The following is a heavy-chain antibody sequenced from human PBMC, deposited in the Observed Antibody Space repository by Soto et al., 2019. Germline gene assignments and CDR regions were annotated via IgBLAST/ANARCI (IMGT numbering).Heavy chain of an antibody. CDR1: GGSISSSSYY. D-gene: IGHD3-9*01. V-gene: IGHV4-39*01. CDR2: IYYSGST. Sequence: QLQLQESGPGLVKPSETLSLTCTVSGGSISSSSYYWGWIRQPPGKGLEWIGSIYYSGSTYYNPSLKRRVTISVDTSKNQFSLKLSSVTAADTAVYYCARRGVILPGYNFGADVVTFDYWGQATRVTVSS. CDR3: ARRGVILPGYNFGADVVTFDY. J-gene: IGHJ4*02.